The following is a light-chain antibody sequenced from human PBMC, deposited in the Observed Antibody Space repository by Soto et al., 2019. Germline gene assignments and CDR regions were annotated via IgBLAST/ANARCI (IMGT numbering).Light chain of an antibody. CDR3: QQRSSTALT. CDR2: GAS. CDR1: EAISHY. J-gene: IGKJ4*01. Sequence: IHMTQSPSSLSASIGDRVTITCRASEAISHYLNWYQQKPGKAPKLLIYGASKLQSGVPSRFSGSGSGTDFTLTITSLQGEDVATYYCQQRSSTALTFGGGTKVEI. V-gene: IGKV1-39*01.